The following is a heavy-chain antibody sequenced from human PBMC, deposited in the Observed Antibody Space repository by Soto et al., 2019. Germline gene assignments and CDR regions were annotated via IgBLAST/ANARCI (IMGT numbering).Heavy chain of an antibody. CDR1: GGSISSSSYY. Sequence: SETLSLTCTVSGGSISSSSYYWGWIRQPPGKGLEWIGYIYYSGSTNYNPSLKSRVTISVDTSKNQFSLKLSSVTAADTALYYCARMGVVGATTFDEWGQGTLVTVSS. CDR3: ARMGVVGATTFDE. V-gene: IGHV4-61*05. D-gene: IGHD1-26*01. CDR2: IYYSGST. J-gene: IGHJ4*02.